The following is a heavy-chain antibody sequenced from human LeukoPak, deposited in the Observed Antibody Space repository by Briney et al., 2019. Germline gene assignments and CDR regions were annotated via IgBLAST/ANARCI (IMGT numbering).Heavy chain of an antibody. D-gene: IGHD3-22*01. CDR2: IYYSGST. V-gene: IGHV4-59*01. CDR3: ARNYYDSSPAFGDYYYMDV. CDR1: GGSISSYY. J-gene: IGHJ6*03. Sequence: SETLSLTCTVSGGSISSYYWSWIRQPPGKGLEWIGYIYYSGSTNYNPSLKSRVTISVDTSKNQFSLKLSSVTAADTAVYYCARNYYDSSPAFGDYYYMDVWGKGTTATVSS.